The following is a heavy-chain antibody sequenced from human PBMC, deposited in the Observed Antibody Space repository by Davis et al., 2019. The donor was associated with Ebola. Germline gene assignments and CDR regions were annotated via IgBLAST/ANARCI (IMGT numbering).Heavy chain of an antibody. CDR1: GGTFSSYA. Sequence: SVKVSCKASGGTFSSYAISWVRQAPGQGLEWMGRIIPILGIANYAQKFQGRVTITADESTSTAYMELSSLRSEDTAVYYCARSLQTYYYYYGMDVWGQGTTVTVSS. CDR2: IIPILGIA. V-gene: IGHV1-69*04. J-gene: IGHJ6*02. CDR3: ARSLQTYYYYYGMDV. D-gene: IGHD4-11*01.